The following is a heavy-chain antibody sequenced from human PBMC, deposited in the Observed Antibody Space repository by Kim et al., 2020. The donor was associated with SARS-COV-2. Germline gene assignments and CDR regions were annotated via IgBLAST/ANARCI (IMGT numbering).Heavy chain of an antibody. Sequence: RFTISRDNSKNTLYLQMNSLRAEDTAVYYCARANRMTTVTSDHYYYGMDVWGQGTTVTVSS. CDR3: ARANRMTTVTSDHYYYGMDV. D-gene: IGHD4-17*01. J-gene: IGHJ6*02. V-gene: IGHV3-53*01.